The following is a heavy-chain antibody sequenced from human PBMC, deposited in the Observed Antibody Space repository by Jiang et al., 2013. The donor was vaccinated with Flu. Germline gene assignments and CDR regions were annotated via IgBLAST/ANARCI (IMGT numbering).Heavy chain of an antibody. CDR2: ISVKNGNT. Sequence: GAEVKKPGASVKVSCKASAYNSITYGFSWVRQAPGQGLEWLGWISVKNGNTNYAPHLQGRVTMSTDTSTSTAYMELRSLRSDDTAVYYCARDYYESSGYYYYFYGMDVWGQGTTVTVSS. CDR3: ARDYYESSGYYYYFYGMDV. CDR1: AYNSITYG. D-gene: IGHD3-22*01. J-gene: IGHJ6*02. V-gene: IGHV1-18*01.